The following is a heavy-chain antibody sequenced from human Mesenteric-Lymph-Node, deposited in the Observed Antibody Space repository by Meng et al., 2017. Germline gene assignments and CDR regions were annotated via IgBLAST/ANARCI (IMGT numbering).Heavy chain of an antibody. J-gene: IGHJ5*02. D-gene: IGHD6-19*01. V-gene: IGHV4-39*07. CDR3: ARTFGIAVAGTWFDP. CDR1: GGSISTSSYY. Sequence: SETLSLTCTVVGGSISTSSYYWAWIRQPPGKGLEWIGSIYNSGSTNYNPSFKSRVTISVDTSKNQFSLKMTSVTAADTAVYYCARTFGIAVAGTWFDPWGQGTLVTVSS. CDR2: IYNSGST.